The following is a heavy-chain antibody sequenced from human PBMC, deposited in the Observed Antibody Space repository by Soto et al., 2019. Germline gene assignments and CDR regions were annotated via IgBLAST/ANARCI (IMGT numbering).Heavy chain of an antibody. J-gene: IGHJ4*02. Sequence: EVQLVESGGGLVQPGGSLRLSCAASGFTVSSNYMSWVRQAPGKGLEWVSVIYSGGSTYYADSVKGRFTISRHNSKNTLYLQMNSLRAEDTAVYYCARDGGGYCSGGSCGGFDYWGQGTLDTVSS. CDR3: ARDGGGYCSGGSCGGFDY. CDR1: GFTVSSNY. V-gene: IGHV3-53*04. CDR2: IYSGGST. D-gene: IGHD2-15*01.